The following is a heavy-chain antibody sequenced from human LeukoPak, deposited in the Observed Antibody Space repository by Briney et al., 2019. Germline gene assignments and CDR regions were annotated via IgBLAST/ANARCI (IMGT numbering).Heavy chain of an antibody. J-gene: IGHJ4*02. D-gene: IGHD3-22*01. V-gene: IGHV3-15*01. CDR3: TTASYDYYDSSGYSFGGF. CDR2: IKSKAHGGTT. CDR1: GFAFTNAW. Sequence: PGGSLRLSCAASGFAFTNAWMNWVRQAPGKGLEWVGRIKSKAHGGTTTYAAPVRGRFTISRDDSKNMLYLQMISLKTEDTAVYYCTTASYDYYDSSGYSFGGFWGQGTLVTVSS.